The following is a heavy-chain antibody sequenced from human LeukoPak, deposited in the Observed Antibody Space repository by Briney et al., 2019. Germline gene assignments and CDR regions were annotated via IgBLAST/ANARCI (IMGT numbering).Heavy chain of an antibody. CDR1: GESISGFY. CDR3: ARYRIAVTGENFDF. CDR2: MYYSGST. V-gene: IGHV4-59*12. D-gene: IGHD6-19*01. Sequence: SETLSLTCTVSGESISGFYWTWIRQPPGKGLEWIGSMYYSGSTYYNPSLKSRVTISVDTSKNQFSLKVSSVTAADTAVYYCARYRIAVTGENFDFWGQGILVTVSS. J-gene: IGHJ4*02.